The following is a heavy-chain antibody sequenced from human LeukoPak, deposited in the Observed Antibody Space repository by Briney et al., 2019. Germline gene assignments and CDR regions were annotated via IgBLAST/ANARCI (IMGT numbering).Heavy chain of an antibody. CDR2: IHTSGST. D-gene: IGHD3-22*01. CDR3: AREGYDSSEGVFDP. CDR1: GVSISSYY. J-gene: IGHJ5*02. Sequence: SETLSLTCTVSGVSISSYYWSWIRQPAGKGLEWIGRIHTSGSTNYNPSLKSRVTMSVDTSKNQFSLKLSSVTAADTAVYYCAREGYDSSEGVFDPWGQGTLVTVSS. V-gene: IGHV4-4*07.